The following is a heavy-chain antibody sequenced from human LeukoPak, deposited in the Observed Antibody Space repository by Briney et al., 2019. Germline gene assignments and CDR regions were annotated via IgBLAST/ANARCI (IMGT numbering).Heavy chain of an antibody. Sequence: SETLSLTCAVYGGSFSGYYWSWIRQPPGKGLEWIGEINHSGSTNYNPSLKSRVTISLDTSKNQFSLKLSSVTAADTAVYYCARWVTTVRKWYFDLWGRGTLVTVSS. CDR1: GGSFSGYY. D-gene: IGHD4-17*01. J-gene: IGHJ2*01. CDR3: ARWVTTVRKWYFDL. CDR2: INHSGST. V-gene: IGHV4-34*01.